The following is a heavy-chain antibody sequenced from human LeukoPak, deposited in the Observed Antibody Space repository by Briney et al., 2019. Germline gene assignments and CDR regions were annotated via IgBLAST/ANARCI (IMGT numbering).Heavy chain of an antibody. D-gene: IGHD3-22*01. J-gene: IGHJ4*02. CDR2: ISYDGSNK. CDR3: ARDWEYYYDTIGYAY. Sequence: GRSLRLSCAASGFTFSSYAMHWVRQAPGKGLEWVAVISYDGSNKYYADSVKGRFTISRDNSKNTLYLQMNSLRAEDTAVYYCARDWEYYYDTIGYAYWGQGTLVTVSS. CDR1: GFTFSSYA. V-gene: IGHV3-30-3*01.